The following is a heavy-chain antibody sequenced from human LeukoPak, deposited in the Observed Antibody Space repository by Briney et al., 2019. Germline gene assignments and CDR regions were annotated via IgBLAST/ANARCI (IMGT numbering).Heavy chain of an antibody. CDR2: IYHSGLT. J-gene: IGHJ4*02. Sequence: SETLSLTCAVPGGSISRGDWWSWVRQPPGKGLEWIGEIYHSGLTNYNSSLKSRVTISVDKSKNQFSLKLRSVTAADTAMYYCANVVSYGPRYWVQGTLVTVSS. V-gene: IGHV4-4*02. D-gene: IGHD5-18*01. CDR1: GGSISRGDW. CDR3: ANVVSYGPRY.